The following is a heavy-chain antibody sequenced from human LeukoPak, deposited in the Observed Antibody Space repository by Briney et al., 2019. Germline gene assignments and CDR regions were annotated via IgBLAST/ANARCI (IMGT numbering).Heavy chain of an antibody. D-gene: IGHD6-13*01. CDR3: AALAAANHYYYYGMDV. J-gene: IGHJ6*02. Sequence: SQTLFLTCTVSGGSISSGSYYWSWIRQPAGKGLEWIGRIYTSGSTNYNPSLKSRVTISVDTSKNQFSLKLSSVTAADTAVYYCAALAAANHYYYYGMDVWGQGTTVTVSS. V-gene: IGHV4-61*02. CDR2: IYTSGST. CDR1: GGSISSGSYY.